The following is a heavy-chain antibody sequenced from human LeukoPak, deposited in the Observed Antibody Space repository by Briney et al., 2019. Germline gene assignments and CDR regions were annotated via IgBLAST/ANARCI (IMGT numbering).Heavy chain of an antibody. CDR1: GGSISSYY. CDR3: ARGSSHYYSIDY. CDR2: IYYSGST. D-gene: IGHD3-10*01. J-gene: IGHJ4*02. Sequence: PSETLSLTCTVSGGSISSYYWSWIRQPPGKGLEWIGYIYYSGSTNYNPSLKSRVTISVDTSKNQFSLKLSSVTAADTAVYYCARGSSHYYSIDYWGQGTLVTVSS. V-gene: IGHV4-59*01.